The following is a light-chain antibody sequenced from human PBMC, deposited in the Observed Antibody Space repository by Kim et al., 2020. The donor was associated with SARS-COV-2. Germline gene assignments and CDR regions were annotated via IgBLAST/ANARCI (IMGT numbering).Light chain of an antibody. Sequence: EIVLTQSPGTLSLSPGERATLSCRASQSISSNYLAWYQQKPSQAPRLLIYGASSRATGIPDRFTGSGSGTDFTLTISRLEPEDFAVYYCQQYGASPPYTFGQGTKLEI. J-gene: IGKJ2*01. CDR1: QSISSNY. CDR3: QQYGASPPYT. V-gene: IGKV3-20*01. CDR2: GAS.